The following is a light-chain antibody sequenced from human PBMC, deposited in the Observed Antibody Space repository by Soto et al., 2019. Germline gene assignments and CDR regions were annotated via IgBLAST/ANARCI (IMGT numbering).Light chain of an antibody. CDR2: DAS. CDR3: QQYDNLPIT. CDR1: QDIYNY. V-gene: IGKV1-33*01. J-gene: IGKJ5*01. Sequence: DIQMTQSPSSLSASVGDRVTITCQASQDIYNYLNWYQQKPGKAPKLLICDASNLETGVPSRFSGSGSGTDFTFTISSLQPEDIATNYCQQYDNLPITFGQGTRLEIK.